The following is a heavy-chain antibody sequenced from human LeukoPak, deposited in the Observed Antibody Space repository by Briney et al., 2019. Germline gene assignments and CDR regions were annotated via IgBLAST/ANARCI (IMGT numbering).Heavy chain of an antibody. Sequence: ASVKVSCKASGGTFSSYAISWVRQAPGQGLEWMGWINPNSGGTNYAQKFQGRVTMTRDTSISTAYMELSRLRSDDTAVYYCARGVPYYYDSSGYYYAFDIWGQGTMVTVSS. J-gene: IGHJ3*02. CDR3: ARGVPYYYDSSGYYYAFDI. CDR1: GGTFSSYA. CDR2: INPNSGGT. V-gene: IGHV1-2*02. D-gene: IGHD3-22*01.